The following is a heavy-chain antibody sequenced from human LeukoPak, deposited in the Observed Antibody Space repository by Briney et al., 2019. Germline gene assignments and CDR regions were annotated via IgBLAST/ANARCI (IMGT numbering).Heavy chain of an antibody. V-gene: IGHV3-23*01. CDR2: IIDSGGGT. J-gene: IGHJ4*02. Sequence: GGSLRLSCAASGFSFSNYALSWVRQAPGKGLEWVSLIIDSGGGTYYADSVKGRFTISRDNSKNTLYLQMNSLRAEDTAVYYCATVFDWGKEEDWGQETLVTVSS. D-gene: IGHD7-27*01. CDR1: GFSFSNYA. CDR3: ATVFDWGKEED.